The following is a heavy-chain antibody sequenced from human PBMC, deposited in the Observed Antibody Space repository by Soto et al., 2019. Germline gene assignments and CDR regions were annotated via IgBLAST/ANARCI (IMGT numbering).Heavy chain of an antibody. Sequence: SETLSLTCIVSGGDMISSIYYWGWIRQSPGKGLEWIGSIYYSGGNYYNPSLKSRVSIAADMSKNQLSLKLTSVTAADTAVYYCAKTQYYYDSNNYSFDFWGQGVLVTVSS. D-gene: IGHD3-22*01. CDR1: GGDMISSIYY. CDR2: IYYSGGN. CDR3: AKTQYYYDSNNYSFDF. J-gene: IGHJ4*02. V-gene: IGHV4-39*01.